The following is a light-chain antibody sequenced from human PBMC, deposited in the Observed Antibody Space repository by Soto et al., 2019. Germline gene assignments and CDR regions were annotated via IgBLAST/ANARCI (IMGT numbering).Light chain of an antibody. CDR2: GAS. CDR3: QHYYRWVWT. J-gene: IGKJ1*01. Sequence: IVMTQSSATLSASPGERVILSCRASQNIDRDLAWYQQKPGQAPRLLIYGASTRAAGIPPRFSGSGSGTQFTLTISGLQSEDSALYYCQHYYRWVWTFGQ. V-gene: IGKV3-15*01. CDR1: QNIDRD.